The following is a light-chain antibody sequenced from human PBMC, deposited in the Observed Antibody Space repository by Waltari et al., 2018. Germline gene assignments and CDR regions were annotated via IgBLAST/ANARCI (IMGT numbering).Light chain of an antibody. CDR1: PSNIGSNI. J-gene: IGLJ3*02. CDR3: ATWDDSLNGVV. Sequence: QSVLTQPPSASGTPGQRVTFSCFGSPSNIGSNIVSWYRHFPGTAPKLLMHSNNQRPSGVPDRFSGSKSGTSASLAISGLQSDDEATYYCATWDDSLNGVVFGGGTKLTVL. V-gene: IGLV1-44*01. CDR2: SNN.